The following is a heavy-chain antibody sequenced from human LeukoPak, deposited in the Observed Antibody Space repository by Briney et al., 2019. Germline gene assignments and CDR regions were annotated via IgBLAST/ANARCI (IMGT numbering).Heavy chain of an antibody. D-gene: IGHD4-17*01. CDR2: ISGSGGST. Sequence: GGSLRLSCAASGFTFSSYAMSWVRQAPGKGLEWVSAISGSGGSTYYADSVKGRFTISRDNGKKSLYLQMNSLRAEDTAVYYCARGQVTAVTGLAAFDIWGQGTMVTVSS. CDR1: GFTFSSYA. V-gene: IGHV3-23*01. CDR3: ARGQVTAVTGLAAFDI. J-gene: IGHJ3*02.